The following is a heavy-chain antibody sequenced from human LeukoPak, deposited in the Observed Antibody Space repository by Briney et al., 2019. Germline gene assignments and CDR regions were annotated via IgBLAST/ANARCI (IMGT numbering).Heavy chain of an antibody. J-gene: IGHJ6*02. D-gene: IGHD4/OR15-4a*01. Sequence: GGSLRLSCAASGFTFSSYAMHWVRQAPGKGLEWVAVISYDGRNKYYAESVKGRITISRDNSKNTLYLQMNSLRAEDTAVYFCARDDYSDSPTYYNGMDVWGQGTTVTVSS. V-gene: IGHV3-30*03. CDR1: GFTFSSYA. CDR3: ARDDYSDSPTYYNGMDV. CDR2: ISYDGRNK.